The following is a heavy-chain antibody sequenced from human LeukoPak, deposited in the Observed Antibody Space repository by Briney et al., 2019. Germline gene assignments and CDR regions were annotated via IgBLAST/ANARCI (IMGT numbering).Heavy chain of an antibody. Sequence: SETLPLTCAVYGVSLSIHYWLWPRHPPGKALEGIGYIYYSGSTNYKPSLKSRVTISVDTSKNQFSLKLSSVTAADTAVYYCASTSSGSNWFDPWGQGTLVTVSS. CDR3: ASTSSGSNWFDP. CDR2: IYYSGST. CDR1: GVSLSIHY. J-gene: IGHJ5*02. D-gene: IGHD6-19*01. V-gene: IGHV4-59*08.